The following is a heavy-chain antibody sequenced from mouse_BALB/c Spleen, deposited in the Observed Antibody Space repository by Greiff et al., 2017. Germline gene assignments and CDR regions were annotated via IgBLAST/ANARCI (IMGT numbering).Heavy chain of an antibody. CDR3: ARHQNYFDY. Sequence: LMESGGGLVKPGGSLKLSCAASGFAFSSYDMSWVRQTPEKRLEWVAYISSGGGSTYYPDTVKGRFTISRDNAKNTLYLQMSSLKSEDTAMYYCARHQNYFDYWGQGTTLTVSS. J-gene: IGHJ2*01. CDR2: ISSGGGST. V-gene: IGHV5-12-1*01. CDR1: GFAFSSYD.